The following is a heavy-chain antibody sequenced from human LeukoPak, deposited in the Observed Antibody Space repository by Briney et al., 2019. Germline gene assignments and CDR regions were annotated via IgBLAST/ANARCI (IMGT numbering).Heavy chain of an antibody. J-gene: IGHJ6*02. CDR2: IWYDGSNK. CDR1: GFTFSDYY. D-gene: IGHD2-15*01. CDR3: ARGGNSGGLYYYYGMDV. Sequence: GGSLRLSCAASGFTFSDYYMSWIRQAPGKGLEWVAVIWYDGSNKYYADSVKGRFTISRDNSKNTLYLQMNSLRAEDTAVYYCARGGNSGGLYYYYGMDVWGQGTTVTVSS. V-gene: IGHV3-33*08.